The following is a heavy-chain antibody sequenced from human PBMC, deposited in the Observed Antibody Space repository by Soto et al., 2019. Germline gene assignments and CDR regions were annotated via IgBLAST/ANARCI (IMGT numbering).Heavy chain of an antibody. CDR2: IIPIFGTA. CDR1: GRTFSSYA. J-gene: IGHJ6*02. D-gene: IGHD2-21*02. V-gene: IGHV1-69*13. Sequence: ASVKVSSKASGRTFSSYAISWVRQAPGQGLEWMGGIIPIFGTANYAQKFQGRVTITADESTSTAYMELSSLRSEDTAVYYCARTGVVTGYYYYGMDVWGQGTTVTVSS. CDR3: ARTGVVTGYYYYGMDV.